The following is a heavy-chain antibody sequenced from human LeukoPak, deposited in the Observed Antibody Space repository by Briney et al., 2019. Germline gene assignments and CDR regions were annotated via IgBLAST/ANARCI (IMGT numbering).Heavy chain of an antibody. D-gene: IGHD2-15*01. J-gene: IGHJ4*02. CDR3: AKSRTPGFDY. Sequence: GGSLRLSCTASGFTFSSYAMSWVRQAPGRGLEWVSFISGSGGNTYYADSVKGRFAISRDNSKNTLYLQMNRLRAEDTALYYCAKSRTPGFDYWGQGTLVTVSS. V-gene: IGHV3-23*01. CDR2: ISGSGGNT. CDR1: GFTFSSYA.